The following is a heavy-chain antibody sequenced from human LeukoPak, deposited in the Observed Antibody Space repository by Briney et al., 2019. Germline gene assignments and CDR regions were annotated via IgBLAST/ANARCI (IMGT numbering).Heavy chain of an antibody. D-gene: IGHD1-26*01. V-gene: IGHV3-33*01. CDR2: IWYDGSNK. CDR1: GFTFSSYG. Sequence: PGRSLRLSCAASGFTFSSYGMHWVRQAPGKGLEWVAVIWYDGSNKYYADSVKGRFIISRDNSKNTLYLQMNSLRAEDTAVYYCARDRNSGSYSLIFDYWGQGTLVTVSS. CDR3: ARDRNSGSYSLIFDY. J-gene: IGHJ4*02.